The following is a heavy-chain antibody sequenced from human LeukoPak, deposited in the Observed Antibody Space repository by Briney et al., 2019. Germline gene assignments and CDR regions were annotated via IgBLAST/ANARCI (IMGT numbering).Heavy chain of an antibody. V-gene: IGHV1-2*02. CDR3: ARGRYYYYYYMDV. J-gene: IGHJ6*03. CDR2: INPNSGGT. CDR1: AYTFTGYY. Sequence: GASVKVSFKACAYTFTGYYMHWVRQGPGQGLEWMGWINPNSGGTNYAQKFQGRVTMTRDTSISTAYMELSRLRSDDTAVYYCARGRYYYYYYMDVWGKGTTVTISS.